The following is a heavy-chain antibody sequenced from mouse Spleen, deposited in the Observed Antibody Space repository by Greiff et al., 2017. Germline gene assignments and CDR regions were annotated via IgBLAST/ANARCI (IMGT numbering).Heavy chain of an antibody. CDR3: ATTVVATRYFDY. V-gene: IGHV1-82*01. CDR2: IYPGDGDT. Sequence: VQGVESGPELVKPGASVKISCKASGYAFSSSWMNWVKQRPGKGLEWIGRIYPGDGDTNYNGKFKGKATLTADKSSSTAYMQLSSLTSEDSAVYFCATTVVATRYFDYWGQGTTLTVSS. CDR1: GYAFSSSW. J-gene: IGHJ2*01. D-gene: IGHD1-1*01.